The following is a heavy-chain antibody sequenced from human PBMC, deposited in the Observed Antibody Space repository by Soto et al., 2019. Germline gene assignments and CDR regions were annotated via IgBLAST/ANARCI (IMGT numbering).Heavy chain of an antibody. J-gene: IGHJ6*02. CDR1: GFSFSSYG. Sequence: HPGGSLILSCAASGFSFSSYGMHWVRQAPGKGLEWVAVISYDGSNKYYADSVKGRFTISRDTSKNTLYLQMNSLRAEDTAVFYCVKDRRTEAYGMEVWGQGTTVTVSS. CDR2: ISYDGSNK. V-gene: IGHV3-30*18. D-gene: IGHD2-2*01. CDR3: VKDRRTEAYGMEV.